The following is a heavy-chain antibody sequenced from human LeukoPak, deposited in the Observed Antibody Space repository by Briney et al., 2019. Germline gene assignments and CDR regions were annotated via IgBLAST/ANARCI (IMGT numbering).Heavy chain of an antibody. V-gene: IGHV1-18*01. CDR1: GYTFTSYG. CDR2: ISAYNGNT. Sequence: ASVKVSCKASGYTFTSYGISWVRQAPGQGLEWMGRISAYNGNTNYAQKLQGRVTMTTDTSTSTAYMELRSLRSDDTAVYYCAAYYDSSGYYYGAFDIWGQGTMVTVSS. J-gene: IGHJ3*02. CDR3: AAYYDSSGYYYGAFDI. D-gene: IGHD3-22*01.